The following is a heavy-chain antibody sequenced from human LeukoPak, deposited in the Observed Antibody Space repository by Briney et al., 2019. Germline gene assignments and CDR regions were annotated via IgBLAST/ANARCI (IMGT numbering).Heavy chain of an antibody. D-gene: IGHD5-12*01. CDR2: IIPIFGTA. CDR3: ARDRYSGYDGNDY. Sequence: SVKVSCKASGGTFSSYAISWVRQAPGQGLEWMGGIIPIFGTANYAQNFQGRVTITADKSTSTAYMELSSLRSEDTAVYYCARDRYSGYDGNDYWGQGTLVTVSS. V-gene: IGHV1-69*06. J-gene: IGHJ4*02. CDR1: GGTFSSYA.